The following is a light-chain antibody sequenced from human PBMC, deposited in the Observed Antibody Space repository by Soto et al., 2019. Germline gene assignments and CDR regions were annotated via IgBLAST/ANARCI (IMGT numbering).Light chain of an antibody. Sequence: SYELTQPPSVSVAPGQTARIACGGNRIGTKSVHWYQQRPGQAPVLVIYYDSDRPSGIPERFSGSNSGNTATLTISRVEAGDEADYFCQVWDISSGHYVFGTGTKVTVL. V-gene: IGLV3-21*04. J-gene: IGLJ1*01. CDR3: QVWDISSGHYV. CDR1: RIGTKS. CDR2: YDS.